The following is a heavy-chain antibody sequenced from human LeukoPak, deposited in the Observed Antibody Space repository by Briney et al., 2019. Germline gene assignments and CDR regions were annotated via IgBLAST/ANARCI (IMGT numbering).Heavy chain of an antibody. CDR3: ASKSSGWYYNY. J-gene: IGHJ4*02. D-gene: IGHD6-19*01. CDR2: ISGSGGST. CDR1: GFTFGNYY. Sequence: GGSLRLSCAASGFTFGNYYMTWMRQAPGKGLEWVSAISGSGGSTYYADSVKGRFTISRDNSKNTLYLQMNSLRAEDTAVYYCASKSSGWYYNYWGQGTLVTVSS. V-gene: IGHV3-23*01.